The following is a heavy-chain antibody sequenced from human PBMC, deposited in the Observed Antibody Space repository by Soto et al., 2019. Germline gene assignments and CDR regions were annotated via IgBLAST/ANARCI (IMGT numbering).Heavy chain of an antibody. CDR3: ARGFVLRFLEWLSANGYRGAFDI. CDR1: GYTFTSYA. V-gene: IGHV1-3*01. J-gene: IGHJ3*02. D-gene: IGHD3-3*01. Sequence: GASVKVSCKASGYTFTSYAMHWVRQAPGQRLEWMGWINAGNGNTKYSQKFQGRVTITRDTSASTAYMELSSLRSEDTAVYYCARGFVLRFLEWLSANGYRGAFDIWGQGTMVTVSS. CDR2: INAGNGNT.